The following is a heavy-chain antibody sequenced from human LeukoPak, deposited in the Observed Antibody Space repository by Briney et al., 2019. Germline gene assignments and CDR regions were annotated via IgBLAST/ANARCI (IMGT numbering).Heavy chain of an antibody. Sequence: QTGGSLRLSCAASGFTFSSYGMHWVRQAPGKGLEWVAFIRYDGSNKYYADSVKGRFTISRDNAKNSLYLQMNCLRAEDTAVYYCARALGGSYLAPIDYWGQGTLVTVSS. V-gene: IGHV3-30*02. D-gene: IGHD1-26*01. CDR1: GFTFSSYG. J-gene: IGHJ4*02. CDR2: IRYDGSNK. CDR3: ARALGGSYLAPIDY.